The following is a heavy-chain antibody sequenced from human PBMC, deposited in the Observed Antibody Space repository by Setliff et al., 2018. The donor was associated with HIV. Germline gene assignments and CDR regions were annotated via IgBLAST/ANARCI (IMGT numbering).Heavy chain of an antibody. V-gene: IGHV1-69*13. Sequence: SVKVSCKASGGTFSSYAISWVRQAPGQGLEWMGGIIPIFGTANYAQKFQGRVTITADESTSTAYMELRSVTAADTAVYYCARDRHDILTGSTGWYFDLWGRGTLVTVSS. CDR3: ARDRHDILTGSTGWYFDL. J-gene: IGHJ2*01. D-gene: IGHD3-9*01. CDR2: IIPIFGTA. CDR1: GGTFSSYA.